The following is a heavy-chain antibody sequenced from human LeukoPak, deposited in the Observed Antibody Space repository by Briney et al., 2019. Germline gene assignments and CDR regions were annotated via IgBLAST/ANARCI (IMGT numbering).Heavy chain of an antibody. D-gene: IGHD6-13*01. CDR2: INHSGST. J-gene: IGHJ6*03. V-gene: IGHV4-34*01. CDR1: GGSFSGYH. CDR3: ARGGKSWDAEDYMDV. Sequence: SETLSLTCAVYGGSFSGYHWNWIRQPPGKGLERIGEINHSGSTNYNPSLKSRVTISVDTSKNQFSLKLSSVAAADTSVYYCARGGKSWDAEDYMDVWGKGTTVTVSS.